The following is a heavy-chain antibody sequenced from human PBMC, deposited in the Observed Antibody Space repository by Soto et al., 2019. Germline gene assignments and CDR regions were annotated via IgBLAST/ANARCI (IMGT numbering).Heavy chain of an antibody. CDR1: GFTFSSSE. CDR3: ARRGSR. V-gene: IGHV3-48*03. D-gene: IGHD2-15*01. Sequence: GVSLRLSCAASGFTFSSSEMYWVRQAPGKGLEWISYIHPGGQTIFYAESVKGRFTISRDNAKHSVYLQMNSLRAEDTAVYYCARRGSRWGRGTKVTVSS. J-gene: IGHJ3*01. CDR2: IHPGGQTI.